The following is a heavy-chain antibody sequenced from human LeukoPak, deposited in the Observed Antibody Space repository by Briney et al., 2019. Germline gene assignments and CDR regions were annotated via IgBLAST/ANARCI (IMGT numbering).Heavy chain of an antibody. CDR1: GFSVSNNY. D-gene: IGHD3-9*01. V-gene: IGHV3-23*01. Sequence: PGGSLRLSCVVSGFSVSNNYVSWVRQAPGKGLEWVSAISGSGGSTDYADSVKGRFTISRDNSKNTLYLQMNSLRAEDTAVYYCAKPHYYDILTGYYNVGQYYFDYWGQGTLVTVSS. CDR3: AKPHYYDILTGYYNVGQYYFDY. CDR2: ISGSGGST. J-gene: IGHJ4*02.